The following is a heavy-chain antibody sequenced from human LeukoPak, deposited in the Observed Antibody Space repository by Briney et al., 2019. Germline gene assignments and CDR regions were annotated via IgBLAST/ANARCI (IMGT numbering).Heavy chain of an antibody. Sequence: PGGSLRLSCAASGFTFSSYAMSWVRQAPGKGLEWVSSISGSGGSTYYADSVKGRFTISRDNSKNTLYLQMNSLRAEDTAVYYCAKGRISGRGGMDVWGQGTTVTVSS. V-gene: IGHV3-23*01. J-gene: IGHJ6*02. CDR1: GFTFSSYA. CDR3: AKGRISGRGGMDV. CDR2: ISGSGGST. D-gene: IGHD3-10*01.